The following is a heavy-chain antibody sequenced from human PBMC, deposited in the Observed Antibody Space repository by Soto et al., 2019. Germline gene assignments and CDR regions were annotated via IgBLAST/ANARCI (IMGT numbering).Heavy chain of an antibody. CDR1: GGSISSGDYS. J-gene: IGHJ5*02. D-gene: IGHD3-3*01. CDR3: ARGVTVFGLVSRFWFDP. Sequence: SETLSLTCTVSGGSISSGDYSWSWVRQSPGKGLEWIGHIYNSGITYYNPSLKSQVVISIDTSRNQFSLRLNSLTAAVRAVYFCARGVTVFGLVSRFWFDPWGQGTVVTVSS. V-gene: IGHV4-30-4*01. CDR2: IYNSGIT.